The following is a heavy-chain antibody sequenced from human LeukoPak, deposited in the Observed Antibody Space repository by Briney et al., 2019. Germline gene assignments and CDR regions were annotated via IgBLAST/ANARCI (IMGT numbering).Heavy chain of an antibody. CDR3: ARDNHKYSSSWYLD. V-gene: IGHV1-8*01. J-gene: IGHJ4*02. Sequence: ASVKVSCKASGYTFTSYDINWVRQATGQGLEWMGWMNPNSGNTGYAQKFQGRVTMTRNTSISTAYMELSRLRSDDTAVYYCARDNHKYSSSWYLDWGQGTLVTVSS. CDR2: MNPNSGNT. CDR1: GYTFTSYD. D-gene: IGHD6-6*01.